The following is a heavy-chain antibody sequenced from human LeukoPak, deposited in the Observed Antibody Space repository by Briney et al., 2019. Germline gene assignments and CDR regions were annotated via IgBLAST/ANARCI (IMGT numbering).Heavy chain of an antibody. CDR2: ISYDGSNK. V-gene: IGHV3-30-3*01. CDR3: ARDWGYSYGHPFDY. Sequence: PGGFLRLSCGASGFTFSSYTMHWVRQAPGKGLEWVTLISYDGSNKYYADSVKGRFTISRDNSKNTLYLQMNSLRAEDTAVYYCARDWGYSYGHPFDYWGQGTLVTVSS. CDR1: GFTFSSYT. D-gene: IGHD5-12*01. J-gene: IGHJ4*02.